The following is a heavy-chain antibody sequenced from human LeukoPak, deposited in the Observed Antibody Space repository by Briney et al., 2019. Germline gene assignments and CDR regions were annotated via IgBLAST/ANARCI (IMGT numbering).Heavy chain of an antibody. V-gene: IGHV4-34*01. Sequence: SETLSLTCAVSGGSFSGYYWSWIRQPPGKGLEWIGEINHSGSTNYNPSLKSRVTISVDTSKNQFSLKLSSVTAADTAVYYCARLYSSSGSDYWGQGTLVTVSS. CDR2: INHSGST. D-gene: IGHD6-6*01. CDR3: ARLYSSSGSDY. CDR1: GGSFSGYY. J-gene: IGHJ4*02.